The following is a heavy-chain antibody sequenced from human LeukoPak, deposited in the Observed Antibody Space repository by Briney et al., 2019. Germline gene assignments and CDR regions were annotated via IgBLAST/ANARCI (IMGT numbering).Heavy chain of an antibody. Sequence: GESLKISCKGFGYSFTNYWIGWVRQMPGKGLEWMGIIYPGDSDTRYSPSFQGQVTISADKSISTAYLQWSSLKASDTAMYYCARRQYYYDSSGYLGGFDPWGQGTLVTVSS. CDR1: GYSFTNYW. V-gene: IGHV5-51*01. D-gene: IGHD3-22*01. J-gene: IGHJ5*02. CDR2: IYPGDSDT. CDR3: ARRQYYYDSSGYLGGFDP.